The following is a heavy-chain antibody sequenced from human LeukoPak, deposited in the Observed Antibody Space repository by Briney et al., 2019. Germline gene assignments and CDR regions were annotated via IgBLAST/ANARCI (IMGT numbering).Heavy chain of an antibody. V-gene: IGHV1-69*04. CDR3: AFGTAYYDSSGYYHPFDY. J-gene: IGHJ4*02. Sequence: SEQVSCQPSLGTLSSYAIRWVRQAPGQGREWMGRIFPIFGIANYAQKFQGRVTISADKSTSTAYMELSSLRSEDTAVYYCAFGTAYYDSSGYYHPFDYWGQGTLVTVSS. CDR1: LGTLSSYA. CDR2: IFPIFGIA. D-gene: IGHD3-22*01.